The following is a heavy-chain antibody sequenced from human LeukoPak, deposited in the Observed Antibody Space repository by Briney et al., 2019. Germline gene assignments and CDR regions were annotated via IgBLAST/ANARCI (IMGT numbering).Heavy chain of an antibody. CDR3: ARESYDSSGYYVG. V-gene: IGHV3-20*04. J-gene: IGHJ4*02. CDR2: ISWNSGSI. Sequence: PGGSLRLSCAVSGLTFSGSWITWIRQAPGKGLEWISGISWNSGSIGYADSVKGRFTISRDNAKNSLYLQMNSLRAEDTALYYCARESYDSSGYYVGWGQGTLVTVSS. D-gene: IGHD3-22*01. CDR1: GLTFSGSW.